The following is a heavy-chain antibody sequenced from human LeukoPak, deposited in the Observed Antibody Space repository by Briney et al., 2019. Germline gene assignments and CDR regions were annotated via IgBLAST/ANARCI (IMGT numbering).Heavy chain of an antibody. V-gene: IGHV5-10-1*01. CDR2: IDPSDSYT. J-gene: IGHJ5*02. CDR1: GYSFTSYW. CDR3: ARGGKSAYGWFDP. D-gene: IGHD5-12*01. Sequence: GESLKISCKGSGYSFTSYWISWVRQMPGKGLECMGTIDPSDSYTNYSPSFQGHVTISADKSISTAYLQWSSLKASDTAMYYCARGGKSAYGWFDPWGQGALVTVSS.